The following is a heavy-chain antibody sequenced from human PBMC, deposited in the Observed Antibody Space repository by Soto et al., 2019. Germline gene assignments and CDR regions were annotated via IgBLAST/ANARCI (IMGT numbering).Heavy chain of an antibody. CDR1: GGTFSSYT. J-gene: IGHJ4*02. CDR2: IIPILGIA. V-gene: IGHV1-69*02. D-gene: IGHD6-19*01. Sequence: QVQLVQSGAEVKKPGSSVKVSCKASGGTFSSYTISWVRQAPGQGLEWMGRIIPILGIANYAQKFQGRVTITADKSTSTDDMELSSLRSEDTAVYYCARHKGIAVAGTYYFDYWGQGTMVTVSS. CDR3: ARHKGIAVAGTYYFDY.